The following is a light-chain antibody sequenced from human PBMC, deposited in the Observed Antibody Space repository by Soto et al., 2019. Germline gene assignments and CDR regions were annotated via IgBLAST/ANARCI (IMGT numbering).Light chain of an antibody. CDR3: QQSYSTRWT. CDR1: QSISSY. CDR2: SAS. V-gene: IGKV1-39*01. Sequence: DIQMTQSRSSLSASVGDRVTITCRAGQSISSYLNWYQQKPGKAPKLLIYSASSLQSGVPSRFSGSGSATDFTLTISSLQPEDFATYYCQQSYSTRWTFGQGTKVDIK. J-gene: IGKJ1*01.